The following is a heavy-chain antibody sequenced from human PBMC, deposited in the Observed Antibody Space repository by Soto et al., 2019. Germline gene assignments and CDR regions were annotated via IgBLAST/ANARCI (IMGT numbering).Heavy chain of an antibody. J-gene: IGHJ4*02. CDR3: VRAIAAAGSY. V-gene: IGHV3-7*01. D-gene: IGHD6-13*01. CDR1: GFTFSTYW. CDR2: INQDGSEK. Sequence: EVQLVESGGGLVQPGGSLRLSCAASGFTFSTYWLSWDRQAPGKGLEWVANINQDGSEKYYVDSVKGRFTISRDNARKSVYLRMDSLRAEDTAVYYCVRAIAAAGSYWGQGTLVTVSS.